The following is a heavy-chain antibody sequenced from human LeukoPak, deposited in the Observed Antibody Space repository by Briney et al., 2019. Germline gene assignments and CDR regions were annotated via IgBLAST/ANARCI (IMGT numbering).Heavy chain of an antibody. V-gene: IGHV3-43*01. Sequence: GGSLRLSCAASGFTFDDYTMHWVRHAPGKGLEWVSLISWDGGSTYYADSVKGRFTISRDNSKNSLYLQMNSLRTEDTALYYCAKDGGGYCSGGSCHHFDYWGQGTLVTVSS. CDR1: GFTFDDYT. D-gene: IGHD2-15*01. J-gene: IGHJ4*02. CDR3: AKDGGGYCSGGSCHHFDY. CDR2: ISWDGGST.